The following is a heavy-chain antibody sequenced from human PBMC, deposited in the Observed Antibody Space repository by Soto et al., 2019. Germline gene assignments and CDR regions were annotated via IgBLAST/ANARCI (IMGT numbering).Heavy chain of an antibody. V-gene: IGHV3-30*18. J-gene: IGHJ4*02. CDR1: GFTFSSYG. D-gene: IGHD5-18*01. CDR2: ISYDGSNK. CDR3: AKGYSEDTAMDAFDY. Sequence: PGGSLRLSCAASGFTFSSYGMHWVRQAPGKGLEWVAVISYDGSNKYYADSVKGRFTISRDNSKNTLYLQMNSLRAEDTAVYYCAKGYSEDTAMDAFDYWGQGTLVTVSS.